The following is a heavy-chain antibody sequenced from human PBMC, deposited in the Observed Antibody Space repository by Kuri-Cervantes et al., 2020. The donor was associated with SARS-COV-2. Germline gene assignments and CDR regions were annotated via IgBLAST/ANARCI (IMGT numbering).Heavy chain of an antibody. CDR1: GGSISSYY. Sequence: SETLSLTCTVSGGSISSYYWSWIRQPPGKGLEWIGYIYYSGSTNYNPSLKGRVTISVDTSKNQFSLKLSSVTAADTAVYYCAREGSGWYGEAYYYYGMDVWGQGTTVTVSS. CDR2: IYYSGST. J-gene: IGHJ6*02. CDR3: AREGSGWYGEAYYYYGMDV. V-gene: IGHV4-59*01. D-gene: IGHD6-19*01.